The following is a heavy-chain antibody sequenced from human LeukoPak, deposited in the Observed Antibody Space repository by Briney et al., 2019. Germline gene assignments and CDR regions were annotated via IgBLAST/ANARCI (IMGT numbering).Heavy chain of an antibody. J-gene: IGHJ3*02. D-gene: IGHD3-16*01. Sequence: AAVKVSCKASGYTFTSYGISWVRQAPGQGLGWMGWISVYNGNTNYAQKLQGRVTMTTDTSTSTAYMELRSLRSDDTALYYCARERGDRGAFDIWGQGTMVTVSS. CDR3: ARERGDRGAFDI. V-gene: IGHV1-18*01. CDR2: ISVYNGNT. CDR1: GYTFTSYG.